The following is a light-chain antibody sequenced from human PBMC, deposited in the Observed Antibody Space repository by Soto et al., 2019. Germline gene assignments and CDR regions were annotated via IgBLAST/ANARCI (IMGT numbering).Light chain of an antibody. J-gene: IGKJ1*01. CDR1: QSLLYSDGNTY. V-gene: IGKV2-30*01. Sequence: DVVMTQSPLSLPVTLGQPASISCRSSQSLLYSDGNTYLTWFHQRPGQSPRRLIYKVSNRDSGVPERFSGRGSGTYFTLKIRRVEPEDFGVYHFMQGTPWPLTFGQGTKVEIK. CDR2: KVS. CDR3: MQGTPWPLT.